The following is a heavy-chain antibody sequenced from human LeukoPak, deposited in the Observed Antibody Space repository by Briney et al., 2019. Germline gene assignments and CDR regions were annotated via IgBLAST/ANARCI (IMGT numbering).Heavy chain of an antibody. CDR3: ARYIVSYPHDAFDI. CDR1: GGSINSSSYY. Sequence: SETLSLTCTVSGGSINSSSYYWGWIRQPPGKGLEWIGSIFYSGNTYDNTSLKSRVTISVYTSKKQFSLKLSSVTAADTALYYCARYIVSYPHDAFDIWGQGTMVTVSS. D-gene: IGHD1-26*01. V-gene: IGHV4-39*07. CDR2: IFYSGNT. J-gene: IGHJ3*02.